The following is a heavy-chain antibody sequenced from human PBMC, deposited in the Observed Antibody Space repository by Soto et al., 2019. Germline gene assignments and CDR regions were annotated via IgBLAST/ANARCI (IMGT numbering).Heavy chain of an antibody. J-gene: IGHJ4*02. D-gene: IGHD5-12*01. CDR3: VKDYDEDCGYDLTYFKY. V-gene: IGHV3-9*01. CDR1: GFNFDDYA. Sequence: PGGSLRLSCAASGFNFDDYAMHWVRQIPGKGLEWVSGISWESGSIGYADSVKGRFSISRDNAKNSLYLQMNSPRAEDTAFYYCVKDYDEDCGYDLTYFKYWCPGPRVTVAS. CDR2: ISWESGSI.